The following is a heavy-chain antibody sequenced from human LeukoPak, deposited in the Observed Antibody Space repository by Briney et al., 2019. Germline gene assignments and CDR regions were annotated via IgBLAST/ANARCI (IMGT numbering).Heavy chain of an antibody. CDR2: ISYSGSTT. V-gene: IGHV3-48*03. Sequence: GGSLRLSCAASGFTFTNFEMNWVRQAPGKGLEWVSYISYSGSTTSYTNSVKGRFTISRDNAKNSLYLQMNSLRAEYTAVYYCARAGPPAFDPWGQGTLVTVSS. J-gene: IGHJ5*02. CDR3: ARAGPPAFDP. CDR1: GFTFTNFE.